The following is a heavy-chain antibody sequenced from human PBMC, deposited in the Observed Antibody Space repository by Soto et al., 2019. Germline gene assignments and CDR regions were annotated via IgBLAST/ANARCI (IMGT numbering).Heavy chain of an antibody. CDR3: ARMAIGNCSGGSCQNYYYYGMYV. Sequence: SGPTLVNPTQTLTLTCTFSGFSLSTSGMCVSWIRQPPGKALEWLALIDWDDDKYYSTSLKTRLTISKDTSKNQVVLTMTNMDPVDTATYYCARMAIGNCSGGSCQNYYYYGMYVWGQGTTVTVSS. CDR1: GFSLSTSGMC. J-gene: IGHJ6*02. D-gene: IGHD2-15*01. V-gene: IGHV2-70*01. CDR2: IDWDDDK.